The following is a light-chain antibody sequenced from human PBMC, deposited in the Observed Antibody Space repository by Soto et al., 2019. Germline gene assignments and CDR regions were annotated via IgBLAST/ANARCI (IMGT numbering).Light chain of an antibody. CDR3: QHYNSYSLT. V-gene: IGKV1-5*01. Sequence: DIQMTQSPSFLSASVGDKVTITCRATESVSKWLAWYQEKPGNPPRPLIYDASTLESGVPSRFSGSGSGTEFTLTISSLQADDFAIYYCQHYNSYSLTFGQGTKVEMK. J-gene: IGKJ1*01. CDR1: ESVSKW. CDR2: DAS.